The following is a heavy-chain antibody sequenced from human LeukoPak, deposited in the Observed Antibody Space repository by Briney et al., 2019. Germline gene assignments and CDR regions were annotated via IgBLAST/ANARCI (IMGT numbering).Heavy chain of an antibody. CDR1: GFVFSSYW. D-gene: IGHD3-16*01. CDR2: IYTDGSYT. Sequence: PGGSLRLSCAASGFVFSSYWMHWVRQVPGRGLVWVSRIYTDGSYTNYADSVKGRFTISRDNAKNTLSLHMNSLRAEDMGVYYCAKGDDESLDHWGLGTLVTVSS. CDR3: AKGDDESLDH. J-gene: IGHJ4*02. V-gene: IGHV3-74*01.